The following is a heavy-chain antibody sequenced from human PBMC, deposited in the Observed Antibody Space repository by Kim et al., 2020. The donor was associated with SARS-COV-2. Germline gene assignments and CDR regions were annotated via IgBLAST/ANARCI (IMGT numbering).Heavy chain of an antibody. D-gene: IGHD1-26*01. CDR3: AGLDVGCLGIVGSMSV. J-gene: IGHJ6*02. V-gene: IGHV3-48*03. Sequence: SAKGRFTISGDNAKNSLYLQMSSLRAEDTAVYYCAGLDVGCLGIVGSMSVWGQGTPVTVSS.